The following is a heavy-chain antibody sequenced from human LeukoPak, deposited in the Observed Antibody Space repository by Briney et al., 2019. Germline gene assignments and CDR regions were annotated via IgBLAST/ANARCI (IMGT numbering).Heavy chain of an antibody. Sequence: GASVRVSCKVSGYTHTDLSMHEVRQAAGKGLDWMGGLDSEDGETIYAQKFQGRVTMTEDTSTDTAYMELSSLRSEDTAVYYCATRRGYCSSTSCYIPWFDPWGQGTLVTVSS. J-gene: IGHJ5*02. CDR3: ATRRGYCSSTSCYIPWFDP. CDR1: GYTHTDLS. CDR2: LDSEDGET. V-gene: IGHV1-24*01. D-gene: IGHD2-2*02.